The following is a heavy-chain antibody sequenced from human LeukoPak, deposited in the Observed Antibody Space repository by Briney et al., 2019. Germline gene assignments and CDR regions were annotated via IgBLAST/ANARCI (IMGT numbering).Heavy chain of an antibody. CDR3: AKRSCSGTTCYPLDC. CDR1: GFSLSVYE. Sequence: GGSLRLSCAASGFSLSVYEIHWVRLAPGKGLEWVSAITGNGGSTYYADSVKGRFTISRDNSKSTLYLQMNRLRAEDTAIYYCAKRSCSGTTCYPLDCWGQGTLVTVSS. J-gene: IGHJ4*02. CDR2: ITGNGGST. D-gene: IGHD6-19*01. V-gene: IGHV3-23*01.